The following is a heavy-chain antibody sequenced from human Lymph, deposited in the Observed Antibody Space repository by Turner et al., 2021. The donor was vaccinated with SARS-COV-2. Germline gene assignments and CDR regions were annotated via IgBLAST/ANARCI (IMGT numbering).Heavy chain of an antibody. CDR1: GYSFTSSD. Sequence: QVQLVQSGAEVKKPGASVKVSCKAPGYSFTSSDINWVRQATGQGIGGMGWMNPNSDNTGYAQKFQGRVTMTRNTSKSTAYMALSSVRSEDTTVYCGARGGYSGGGMDVWGQGTTVTVSS. CDR3: ARGGYSGGGMDV. J-gene: IGHJ6*02. CDR2: MNPNSDNT. V-gene: IGHV1-8*02. D-gene: IGHD1-26*01.